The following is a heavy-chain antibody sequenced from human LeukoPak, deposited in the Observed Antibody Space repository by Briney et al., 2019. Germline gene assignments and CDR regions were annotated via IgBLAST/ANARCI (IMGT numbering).Heavy chain of an antibody. D-gene: IGHD3-10*01. J-gene: IGHJ4*02. V-gene: IGHV3-21*01. Sequence: EAGGSLRISCAASGFTFSSYSRNWVRQAPGKGLEWVSSISSSSSYIYYADSVKGRFTISRDNAKNSLYLQMNSLRAEDTAVYYCARSRDYYYGSGSFAPQDYWGQGTLVTVSS. CDR2: ISSSSSYI. CDR3: ARSRDYYYGSGSFAPQDY. CDR1: GFTFSSYS.